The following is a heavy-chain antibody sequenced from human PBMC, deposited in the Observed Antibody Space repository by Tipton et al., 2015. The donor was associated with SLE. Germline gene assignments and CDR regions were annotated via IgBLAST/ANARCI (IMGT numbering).Heavy chain of an antibody. CDR3: ARHLRDLLPHYMDV. CDR1: GYSISSGYY. CDR2: MFHSGNT. Sequence: TLSLTCGVSGYSISSGYYWGWIRQPPGKGLEWIGSMFHSGNTYHNPSLKSRVTISIDTSKNQFSLRLSSVTAADTVVYYCARHLRDLLPHYMDVWGKGTTVTVSS. D-gene: IGHD1-26*01. V-gene: IGHV4-38-2*01. J-gene: IGHJ6*03.